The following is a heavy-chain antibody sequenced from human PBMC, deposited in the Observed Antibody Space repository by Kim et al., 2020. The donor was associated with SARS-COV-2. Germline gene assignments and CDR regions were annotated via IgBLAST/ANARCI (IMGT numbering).Heavy chain of an antibody. CDR3: ARLYSSSSHGY. V-gene: IGHV3-33*01. CDR2: IWYDESNK. Sequence: GGSLRLSCAASGFTFSSYGMHWVRQAPGKGLEWVAVIWYDESNKYYADSVKGRFTISRDNSKNTLYLQMNSLRAEDTAVYYCARLYSSSSHGYWGQGTLVTVSS. J-gene: IGHJ4*02. CDR1: GFTFSSYG. D-gene: IGHD6-6*01.